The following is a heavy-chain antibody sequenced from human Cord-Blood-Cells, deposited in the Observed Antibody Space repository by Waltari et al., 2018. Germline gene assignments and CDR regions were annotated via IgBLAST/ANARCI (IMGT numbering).Heavy chain of an antibody. CDR1: GGSISSSSYY. D-gene: IGHD1-26*01. CDR3: AASGSYYYFDY. J-gene: IGHJ4*02. Sequence: QLQLQESGPGLVKPSETLSLTCTVSGGSISSSSYYWGWIRQPPGKGLEWIGSIYYSGSTYYNPSLKSRVTISVDTSKNQFSLKLSSVTAADTAVYYCAASGSYYYFDYWGQGTLVTVSS. CDR2: IYYSGST. V-gene: IGHV4-39*01.